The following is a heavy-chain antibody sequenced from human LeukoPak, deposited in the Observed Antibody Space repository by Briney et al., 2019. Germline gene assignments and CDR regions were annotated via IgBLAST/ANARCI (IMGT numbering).Heavy chain of an antibody. CDR3: AKAGCSSTTCYVNS. Sequence: PGGSLRLSCAASGFTFDDYAMHWVRQAPGKGLEWVSVINWNSGTIIYADSVRGRFTISRDNAKNSLYLQTNSLRPDDTAFYYCAKAGCSSTTCYVNSWGQGALVTASS. CDR1: GFTFDDYA. CDR2: INWNSGTI. J-gene: IGHJ4*02. D-gene: IGHD2-2*01. V-gene: IGHV3-9*01.